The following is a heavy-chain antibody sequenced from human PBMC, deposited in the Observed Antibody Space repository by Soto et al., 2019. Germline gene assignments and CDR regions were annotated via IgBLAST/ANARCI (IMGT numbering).Heavy chain of an antibody. CDR1: GDSVSSNSAA. D-gene: IGHD3-10*01. J-gene: IGHJ6*02. CDR3: ARGRRGGSGSYHPSYYYYGMGV. CDR2: TYYRSKWYN. V-gene: IGHV6-1*01. Sequence: SQTRSLTCAISGDSVSSNSAAWHWIRQSPSRGLEWLGRTYYRSKWYNDYAVSVKSRITINPDTSKHQFCLQLNSVSPEGTAVYYCARGRRGGSGSYHPSYYYYGMGVWGQGTTVTVSS.